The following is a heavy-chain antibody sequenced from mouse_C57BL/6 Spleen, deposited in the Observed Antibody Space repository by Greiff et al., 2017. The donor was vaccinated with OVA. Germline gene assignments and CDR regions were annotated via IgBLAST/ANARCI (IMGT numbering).Heavy chain of an antibody. Sequence: QVQLQQPGAELVRPGSSVKLSCKASGYTFTSYWMDWVKQRPGQGLEWIGNIYPSDSETHYNQKFKDKATLTVDKSSSTAYMQLSSLTSEDSAVYYCARTRLYYYGSSWYFDDWGTGTTVTVSS. CDR2: IYPSDSET. J-gene: IGHJ1*03. CDR3: ARTRLYYYGSSWYFDD. D-gene: IGHD1-1*01. CDR1: GYTFTSYW. V-gene: IGHV1-61*01.